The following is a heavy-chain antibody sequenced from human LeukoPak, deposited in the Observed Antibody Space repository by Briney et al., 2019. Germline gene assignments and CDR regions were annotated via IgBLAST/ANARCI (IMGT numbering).Heavy chain of an antibody. Sequence: GGSLRLSCAASGFTFSSYIMNWVRQAPGKGLEWVSSISGSNNYIYYADSVKGRFTISRDNAKNSPYLQMNSLRADDTAVYYCARGYTHGLDVWGQGTTVTVSS. V-gene: IGHV3-21*01. CDR2: ISGSNNYI. J-gene: IGHJ6*02. CDR3: ARGYTHGLDV. D-gene: IGHD5-18*01. CDR1: GFTFSSYI.